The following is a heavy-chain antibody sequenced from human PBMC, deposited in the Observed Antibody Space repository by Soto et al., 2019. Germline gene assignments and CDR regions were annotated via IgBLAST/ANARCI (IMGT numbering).Heavy chain of an antibody. CDR1: GDSISNYY. J-gene: IGHJ1*01. CDR3: ASGPASLGVEYFQH. CDR2: MYYSGRT. Sequence: QVQLQESGPGLVKPSETLSLTCTVSGDSISNYYWSWIRQPPGKALEWIGYMYYSGRTNSNPSLKSRVTISMDMSKGQFSLNLSSVTAADTAVYYCASGPASLGVEYFQHWGQGTLVTVSS. D-gene: IGHD2-15*01. V-gene: IGHV4-59*01.